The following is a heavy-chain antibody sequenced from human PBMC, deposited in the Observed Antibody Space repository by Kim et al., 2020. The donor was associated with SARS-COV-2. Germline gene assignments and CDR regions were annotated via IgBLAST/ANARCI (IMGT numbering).Heavy chain of an antibody. J-gene: IGHJ4*02. V-gene: IGHV5-10-1*01. Sequence: GESLKISCKGSGYSFTSYWISWVRQMPGKGLEWMGRIDPSDSYTNYSPSFQGHVTISADKSISTAYLQWSSLKASDTAMYYCARQEIGKWELPMGYGYWGQGTLVTVSS. CDR1: GYSFTSYW. D-gene: IGHD1-26*01. CDR3: ARQEIGKWELPMGYGY. CDR2: IDPSDSYT.